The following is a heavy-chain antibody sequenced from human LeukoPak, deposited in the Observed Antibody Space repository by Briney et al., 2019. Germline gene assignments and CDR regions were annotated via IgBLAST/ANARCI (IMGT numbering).Heavy chain of an antibody. CDR3: AKDQHSSGWYDAFDI. CDR1: GFTFSSYS. V-gene: IGHV3-30*02. CDR2: IRYDGSNK. J-gene: IGHJ3*02. D-gene: IGHD6-19*01. Sequence: GGSLRLSCAASGFTFSSYSMNWVRQAPGKGLEWVAFIRYDGSNKYYADSVKGRFTISRDNSKNTLYLQVNSLRAEDTAVYYCAKDQHSSGWYDAFDIWGQGTMVTVSS.